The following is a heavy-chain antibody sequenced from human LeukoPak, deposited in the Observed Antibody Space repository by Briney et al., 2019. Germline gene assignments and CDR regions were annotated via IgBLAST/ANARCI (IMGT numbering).Heavy chain of an antibody. CDR1: GYTFTNFA. CDR2: INTITGNP. Sequence: ASVKVSCKASGYTFTNFAINWVRQAPGQGPEWMGWINTITGNPTYAQGFTGRFVFSLDTSVSTAYLQISSLKAEDTAVYYCAREGDLWDFDYWGQGTLVTVSS. CDR3: AREGDLWDFDY. J-gene: IGHJ4*02. D-gene: IGHD3-16*01. V-gene: IGHV7-4-1*02.